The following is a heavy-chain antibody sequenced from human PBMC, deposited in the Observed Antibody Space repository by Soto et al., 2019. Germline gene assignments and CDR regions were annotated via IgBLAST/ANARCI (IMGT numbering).Heavy chain of an antibody. D-gene: IGHD5-18*01. CDR2: ISGSVASA. Sequence: GALRLSCAASGFSFSSYAMSWVRQPPGKGLEWVSIISGSVASAYYADSVKGRFTISRDNSRNTLFLQLNSLRAEDTAVYYCARARGYSYGYPSDYWGQGTLGTVSS. V-gene: IGHV3-23*01. J-gene: IGHJ4*02. CDR1: GFSFSSYA. CDR3: ARARGYSYGYPSDY.